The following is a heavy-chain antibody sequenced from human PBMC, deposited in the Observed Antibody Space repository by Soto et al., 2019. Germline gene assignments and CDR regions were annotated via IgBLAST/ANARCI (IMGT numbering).Heavy chain of an antibody. Sequence: QVPLVQSGAEVMKPGASVKVSCKVSGYTLTELSMHWVRQAPGKGLEWMGGFDPEDGETIYAQKFQGRVTMTEDTSTDTAYMELSSLRSEDTAVYYCATDLMRGYYDRDDYWGQGTLVTVSS. D-gene: IGHD3-22*01. CDR1: GYTLTELS. J-gene: IGHJ4*02. V-gene: IGHV1-24*01. CDR3: ATDLMRGYYDRDDY. CDR2: FDPEDGET.